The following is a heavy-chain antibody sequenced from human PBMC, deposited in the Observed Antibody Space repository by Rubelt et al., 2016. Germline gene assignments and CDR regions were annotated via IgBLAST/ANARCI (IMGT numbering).Heavy chain of an antibody. V-gene: IGHV4-34*01. CDR3: ARGRRGSSSWLGRDYYGMDV. CDR2: INHSGST. Sequence: QVQLQQWGAGLLKPSETLSLTCAVYGGSFSGYYWSWIRQPPGNGLEWIGEINHSGSTNYNPSLKSRVTISGDTSKNQFSLKLSSVTAADTAVYYCARGRRGSSSWLGRDYYGMDVWGQGTTVTVSS. J-gene: IGHJ6*02. CDR1: GGSFSGYY. D-gene: IGHD6-13*01.